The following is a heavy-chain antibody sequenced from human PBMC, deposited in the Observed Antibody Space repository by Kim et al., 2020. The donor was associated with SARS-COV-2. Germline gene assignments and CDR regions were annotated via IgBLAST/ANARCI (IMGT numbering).Heavy chain of an antibody. J-gene: IGHJ6*01. CDR1: GFTFSIFT. D-gene: IGHD3-3*01. CDR3: ARAQLDANMEGLYFDYY. V-gene: IGHV3-21*01. CDR2: ITSSGRYI. Sequence: GGSLRLSCAASGFTFSIFTMTWVRQAPGKGLEWVSSITSSGRYIYYTDSVKGRFPVSRDNAKESLYLQMNSLRAEDTAVYFCARAQLDANMEGLYFDYY.